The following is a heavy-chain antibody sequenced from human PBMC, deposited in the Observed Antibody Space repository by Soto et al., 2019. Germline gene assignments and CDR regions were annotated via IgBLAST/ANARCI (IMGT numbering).Heavy chain of an antibody. Sequence: EVQLLESGGGLVQPGGSLRLPCAASGFTFSSYAMSWVRQAPGKGLEWVSAISGSGGSTYYADSVKGRFTISRDNSKNTLYLQMNSLRAEDTAVYYCASKGVRGVIKSFWFDPWGQGTLVTVSS. D-gene: IGHD3-10*01. CDR3: ASKGVRGVIKSFWFDP. J-gene: IGHJ5*02. CDR2: ISGSGGST. CDR1: GFTFSSYA. V-gene: IGHV3-23*01.